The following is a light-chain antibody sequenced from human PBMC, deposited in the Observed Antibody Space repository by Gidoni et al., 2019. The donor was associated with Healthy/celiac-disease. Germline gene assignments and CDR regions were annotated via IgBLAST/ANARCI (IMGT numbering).Light chain of an antibody. V-gene: IGKV1-39*01. Sequence: DIQMTQSPSSLSASVGDRVTIPCRASQSISSYLNWYQQKPGKAPKLPIYAASSLQSGVPSRFSGSGSGTEFTLTISSLQPEDFATYYCQQSDSTPPTFGQGTKVEIK. J-gene: IGKJ1*01. CDR2: AAS. CDR3: QQSDSTPPT. CDR1: QSISSY.